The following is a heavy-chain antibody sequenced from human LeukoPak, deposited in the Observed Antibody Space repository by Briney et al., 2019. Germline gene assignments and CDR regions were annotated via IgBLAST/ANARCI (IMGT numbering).Heavy chain of an antibody. CDR3: AELGITMIGGV. D-gene: IGHD3-10*02. CDR1: GFTFGSYA. Sequence: GRSLRLSCAASGFTFGSYAMHWVRQAPGKGLEWVTFISYDGSNKYYADSVKGRFTISRDNSKNTLYLQMNSLRAEDTAVYYCAELGITMIGGVWGKGTTVTISS. CDR2: ISYDGSNK. J-gene: IGHJ6*04. V-gene: IGHV3-30*14.